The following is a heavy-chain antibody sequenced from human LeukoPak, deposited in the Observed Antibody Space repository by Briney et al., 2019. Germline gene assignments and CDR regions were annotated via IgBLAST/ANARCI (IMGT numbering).Heavy chain of an antibody. CDR2: ISYDGSNK. J-gene: IGHJ4*02. CDR1: GFTFSSYA. CDR3: ARDNIAARPENDY. Sequence: GGSLRLSCAASGFTFSSYAMHWVRQAPGKGLEWVAVISYDGSNKYYADSVKGRFTISRDNSKNTLYLQMNSLRAEDTAVYYCARDNIAARPENDYWGQGTLVTVSS. V-gene: IGHV3-30*04. D-gene: IGHD6-6*01.